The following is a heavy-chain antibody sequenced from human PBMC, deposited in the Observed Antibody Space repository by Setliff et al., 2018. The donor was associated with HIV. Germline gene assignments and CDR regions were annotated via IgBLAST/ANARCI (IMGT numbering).Heavy chain of an antibody. J-gene: IGHJ4*02. CDR1: GASISSYY. CDR2: ITDSGNT. D-gene: IGHD1-1*01. CDR3: VRGGHWRFDY. V-gene: IGHV4-59*08. Sequence: SETLSLTCNVSGASISSYYWTWIRQSPGNRLEWLGYITDSGNTNYNPSLRRRVTTSVDKSKNQFSLNLSSVTAADTAVYYCVRGGHWRFDYWGQGTLVTVSS.